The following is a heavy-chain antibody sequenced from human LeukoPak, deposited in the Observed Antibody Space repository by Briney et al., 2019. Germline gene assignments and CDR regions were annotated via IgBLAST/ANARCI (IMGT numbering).Heavy chain of an antibody. CDR3: ASGSCSSTSCRFDY. CDR2: INHSGGT. Sequence: SETLSLTCAVYGGSFSGYYWSWIRQPPGKGLEWIGEINHSGGTNYNPSLKSRVTLSVDTSKNRFSLKLSSVTAADTAVYYCASGSCSSTSCRFDYWGQGTLVTVSS. V-gene: IGHV4-34*01. J-gene: IGHJ4*02. D-gene: IGHD2-2*01. CDR1: GGSFSGYY.